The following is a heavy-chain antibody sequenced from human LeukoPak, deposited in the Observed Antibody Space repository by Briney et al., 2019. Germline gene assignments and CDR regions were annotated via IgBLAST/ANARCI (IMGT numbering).Heavy chain of an antibody. CDR3: ARKYYYGSGSYHDY. CDR1: GGSISSYY. V-gene: IGHV4-59*01. J-gene: IGHJ4*02. CDR2: IYYSGST. D-gene: IGHD3-10*01. Sequence: SETLSLTCTVSGGSISSYYWSWIRQPLGKGLEWIGYIYYSGSTNYNPSLKSRVTISVDTSKNQLSLKLSSVSAADTAVYYCARKYYYGSGSYHDYWGQGTLVTVSS.